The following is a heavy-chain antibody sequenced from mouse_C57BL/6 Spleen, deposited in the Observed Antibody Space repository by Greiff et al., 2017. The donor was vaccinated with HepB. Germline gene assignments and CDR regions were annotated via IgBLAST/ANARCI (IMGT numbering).Heavy chain of an antibody. CDR3: ARGGLTYWYFDV. CDR1: GYTFTSYW. V-gene: IGHV1-55*01. Sequence: QVHVKQPGAELVKPGASVKMSCKASGYTFTSYWITWVKQRPGQGLEWIGDIYPGSGSTNYNEKFKSKATLTVDTSSSTAYMQLSSLTSEDSAVYYCARGGLTYWYFDVWGTGTTVTVSS. D-gene: IGHD2-2*01. CDR2: IYPGSGST. J-gene: IGHJ1*03.